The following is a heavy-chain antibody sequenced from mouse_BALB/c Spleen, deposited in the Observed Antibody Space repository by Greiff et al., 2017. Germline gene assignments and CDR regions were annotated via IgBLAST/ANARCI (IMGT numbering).Heavy chain of an antibody. CDR2: IWSGGST. CDR1: GFSLTSYG. D-gene: IGHD2-10*01. V-gene: IGHV2-2*02. Sequence: QVQLKQSGPGLVQPSQSLSITCTVSGFSLTSYGVHWVRQSPGKGLEWLGVIWSGGSTDYNAAFISRLSISKDNSKSQVFFKMNSLQANDTAIYYCARPSSYYVNYDAMDYWGQGTSVTVSS. J-gene: IGHJ4*01. CDR3: ARPSSYYVNYDAMDY.